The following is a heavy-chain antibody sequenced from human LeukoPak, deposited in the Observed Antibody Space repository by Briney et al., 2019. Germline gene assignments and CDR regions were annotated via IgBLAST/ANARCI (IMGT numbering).Heavy chain of an antibody. Sequence: GGSLRLSCAASGFTFSSYWMSWVRQAPGKGLEWVANIKQDGSEKYYVDSVKGRFTISRDNAKNSLYLQMNSLRAEDTAVYYCARGKRDRSHVLRFLEWSSGYFDYWGQGTLVTVSS. D-gene: IGHD3-3*01. CDR3: ARGKRDRSHVLRFLEWSSGYFDY. J-gene: IGHJ4*02. CDR2: IKQDGSEK. CDR1: GFTFSSYW. V-gene: IGHV3-7*01.